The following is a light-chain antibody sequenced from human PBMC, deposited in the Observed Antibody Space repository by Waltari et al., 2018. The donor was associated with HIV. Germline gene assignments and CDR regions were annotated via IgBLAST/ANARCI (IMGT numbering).Light chain of an antibody. CDR3: YSATDDIQV. J-gene: IGLJ2*01. V-gene: IGLV3-27*01. Sequence: SYELTQPSSVSVSPGQPARITCSGDLLARKYIRWFQHKPGQAPLLIIYKDGVRPEGIPERFSGSSSGTTVTLTITGAQADDEADYYCYSATDDIQVFGGGTRLSVL. CDR1: LLARKY. CDR2: KDG.